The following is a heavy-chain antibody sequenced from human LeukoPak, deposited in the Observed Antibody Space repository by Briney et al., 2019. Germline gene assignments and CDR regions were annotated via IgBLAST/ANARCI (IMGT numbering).Heavy chain of an antibody. J-gene: IGHJ1*01. Sequence: GSLRLSCAASGFTFRNYVIHWVRQAPGKGLEWVAVISYDGSDKYYADSVKGRFTISRDNSKNTLYLQMNSLRAEDTAVYYCANVFRPIVVPAAIPPGPSHEDFQHWGQGTLVTVSS. CDR2: ISYDGSDK. D-gene: IGHD2-2*01. CDR1: GFTFRNYV. V-gene: IGHV3-30*18. CDR3: ANVFRPIVVPAAIPPGPSHEDFQH.